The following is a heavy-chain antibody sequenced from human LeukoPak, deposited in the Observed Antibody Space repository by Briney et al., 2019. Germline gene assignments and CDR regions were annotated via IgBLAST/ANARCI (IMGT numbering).Heavy chain of an antibody. D-gene: IGHD6-19*01. CDR1: GGSFSGYY. Sequence: PSETLSLTCAVYGGSFSGYYWSWIRQPPGKGLEWIGEINHSGSTNYNPSLKSRVTISVDTSKNQFSLKLSSVTAADTAVYYCARRIAVSSFDYWGQGTLVTVSS. V-gene: IGHV4-34*01. CDR2: INHSGST. CDR3: ARRIAVSSFDY. J-gene: IGHJ4*02.